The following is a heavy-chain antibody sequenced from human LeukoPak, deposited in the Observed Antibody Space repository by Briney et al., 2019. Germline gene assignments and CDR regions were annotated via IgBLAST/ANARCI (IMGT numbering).Heavy chain of an antibody. Sequence: ASETLSLTCTVSGGSINNYYWIWIRQSAGKGLEWIGRIFSSGDTNYNPSLKSRVTMSVDTSKNQFSLKVSSVTAADTAVYYCATSASIVVVPAAMFAFDIWGQGTMVTVSS. CDR3: ATSASIVVVPAAMFAFDI. CDR2: IFSSGDT. J-gene: IGHJ3*02. D-gene: IGHD2-2*01. V-gene: IGHV4-4*07. CDR1: GGSINNYY.